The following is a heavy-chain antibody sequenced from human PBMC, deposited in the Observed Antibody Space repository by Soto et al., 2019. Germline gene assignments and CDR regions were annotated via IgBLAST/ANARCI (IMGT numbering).Heavy chain of an antibody. CDR2: IIPIFGTA. CDR3: ASEDSYGRTSNWFDP. CDR1: GGTFSSYA. Sequence: SVKVSCKASGGTFSSYAISWVRQAPGQGLEWMGGIIPIFGTANYAQKFQGRVTITADKSTSTACMELSSLRSEDTAVYYCASEDSYGRTSNWFDPWGQGTLVTVSS. V-gene: IGHV1-69*06. D-gene: IGHD5-18*01. J-gene: IGHJ5*02.